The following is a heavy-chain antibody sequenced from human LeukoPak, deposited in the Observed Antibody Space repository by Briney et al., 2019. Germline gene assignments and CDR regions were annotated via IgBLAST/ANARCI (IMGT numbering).Heavy chain of an antibody. J-gene: IGHJ4*02. CDR3: ARAPLGYCSGGSCYDLDY. Sequence: PGGSLRLSCAASGFTFSSYSMNWVRQAPGKGLEWVSSISSSSSYIYYADSVKGRFTISRDNAKNSLYLQMNSLRAEDTAVYYCARAPLGYCSGGSCYDLDYWGQGTLVTVSS. D-gene: IGHD2-15*01. V-gene: IGHV3-21*01. CDR2: ISSSSSYI. CDR1: GFTFSSYS.